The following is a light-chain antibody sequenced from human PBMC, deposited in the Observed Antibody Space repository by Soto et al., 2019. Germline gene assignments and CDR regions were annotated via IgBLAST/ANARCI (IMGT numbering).Light chain of an antibody. CDR1: QSINRW. Sequence: DIQMTQTTSALSASVVDRFTISFLASQSINRWLAWYQQTPGKAPKLLIYDASSLESGVPSRFSGSGSGTEFTLTIISLQPDDFATYYCQQYNSYGTFGHGTKV. CDR2: DAS. V-gene: IGKV1-5*01. CDR3: QQYNSYGT. J-gene: IGKJ1*01.